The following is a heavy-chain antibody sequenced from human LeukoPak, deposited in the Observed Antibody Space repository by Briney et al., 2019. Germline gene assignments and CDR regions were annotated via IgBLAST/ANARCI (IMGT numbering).Heavy chain of an antibody. D-gene: IGHD3-16*01. V-gene: IGHV1-2*02. Sequence: GASVKVSCKASGYTFTGYYMHWVRQAPGQGLEWMGWINPNSGGTNYAQEFQGRVTMTRDTSISTAYMELSRLRSDDTAVYYCARDTFVGRDYYYYMDVWGKGTTVTVPS. J-gene: IGHJ6*03. CDR3: ARDTFVGRDYYYYMDV. CDR1: GYTFTGYY. CDR2: INPNSGGT.